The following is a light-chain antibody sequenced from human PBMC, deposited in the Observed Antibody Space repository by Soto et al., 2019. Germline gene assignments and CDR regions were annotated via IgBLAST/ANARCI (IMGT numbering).Light chain of an antibody. CDR2: AAS. J-gene: IGKJ4*01. CDR3: QQSYSTPVT. Sequence: DIQMTRSPSSLSAAVGDRVTITYRASQSISSYLNWYQQKPGKAPKLLIYAASSLQSGVPSRFSGSGSGTDFTLTISSLQPEDFATYYCQQSYSTPVTFGGGTKVDIK. V-gene: IGKV1-39*01. CDR1: QSISSY.